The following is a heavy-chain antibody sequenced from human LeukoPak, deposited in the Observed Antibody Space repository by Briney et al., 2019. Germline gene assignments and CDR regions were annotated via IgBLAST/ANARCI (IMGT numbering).Heavy chain of an antibody. CDR3: ARVSSGTLPAAMTWYFDL. CDR1: GFTFSYSY. J-gene: IGHJ2*01. Sequence: PGGSLRLSCAASGFTFSYSYMSWIRQAPGKGLEWVSYISSSGSTIYYADSVKGRFTISRDNAKNSLYLQMNSLRAEDAAVYYCARVSSGTLPAAMTWYFDLWGRGTLVTVSS. CDR2: ISSSGSTI. V-gene: IGHV3-11*01. D-gene: IGHD2-2*01.